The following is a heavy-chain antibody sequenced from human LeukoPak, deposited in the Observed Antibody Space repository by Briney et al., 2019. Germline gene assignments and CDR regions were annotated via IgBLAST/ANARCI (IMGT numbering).Heavy chain of an antibody. V-gene: IGHV4-39*01. CDR2: IYHNGNT. J-gene: IGHJ6*03. Sequence: PSETLSLTCSVSGVSISNGSYYWGWIRQPPGMGLEWIGIIYHNGNTNYNPSLKSRVTISADTSRNQFSLRMDSVTAADTAVYYCSRLWDSTGLYFYYYKDVWGEGTTVTVSS. CDR1: GVSISNGSYY. CDR3: SRLWDSTGLYFYYYKDV. D-gene: IGHD2/OR15-2a*01.